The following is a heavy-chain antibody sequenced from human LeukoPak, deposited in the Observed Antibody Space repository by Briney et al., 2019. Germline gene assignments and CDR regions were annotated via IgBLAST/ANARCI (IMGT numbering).Heavy chain of an antibody. J-gene: IGHJ6*02. CDR1: GFTFDDYA. CDR3: AKDRATYDFWSGYWSPYYYYGMDV. V-gene: IGHV3-9*01. D-gene: IGHD3-3*01. Sequence: GGSLRLSCAASGFTFDDYAMHWVRQAPGKGLEWVSGISWNSGSIGYADSVKGRFTISRDNAKNSLYLQMNSLRAEDTALYYCAKDRATYDFWSGYWSPYYYYGMDVWGQGATVTVSS. CDR2: ISWNSGSI.